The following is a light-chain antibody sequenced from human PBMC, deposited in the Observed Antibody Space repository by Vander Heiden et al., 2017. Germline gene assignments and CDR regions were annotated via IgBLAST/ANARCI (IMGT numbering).Light chain of an antibody. CDR3: GTWDSSLSAGV. J-gene: IGLJ3*02. CDR2: ENN. CDR1: SSNIGNNY. Sequence: QSVLTQPPSVSAAPGQTVTIYCSGSSSNIGNNYVSWYQQLPGTAPKVLIYENNKRPSGIPDRFSGSKSGTSATLGITGLQTGDEADYYCGTWDSSLSAGVFGGGTKLTVL. V-gene: IGLV1-51*02.